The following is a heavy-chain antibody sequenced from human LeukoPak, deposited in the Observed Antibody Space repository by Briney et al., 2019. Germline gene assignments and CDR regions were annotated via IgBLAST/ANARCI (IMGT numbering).Heavy chain of an antibody. Sequence: SETLSLTCTVSGYSISSGYYWGWIRQPPGKGLEWIGSIYHSGSTYYNPSLKSRVTISVGTSKNQFSLKLSSVTAADTAVYYCARTLGDYGSGSYYYWGQGTLVTVSS. J-gene: IGHJ4*02. CDR3: ARTLGDYGSGSYYY. D-gene: IGHD3-10*01. CDR2: IYHSGST. CDR1: GYSISSGYY. V-gene: IGHV4-38-2*02.